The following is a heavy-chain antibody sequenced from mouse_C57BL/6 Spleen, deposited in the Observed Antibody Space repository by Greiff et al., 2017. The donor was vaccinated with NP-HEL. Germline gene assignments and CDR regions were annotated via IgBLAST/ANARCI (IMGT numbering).Heavy chain of an antibody. Sequence: DVKLVESGPGLVKPSQSLSLTCSVSGYSFTSGYYWNWIRQLPGNKLEWMGYIRYDGSNNYNPSLKNRISITRDTSKNQFFLKLNSVTTEDTATYYCARRGYDYDWIDYWGQGTTLTVSS. CDR1: GYSFTSGYY. CDR2: IRYDGSN. D-gene: IGHD2-4*01. J-gene: IGHJ2*01. CDR3: ARRGYDYDWIDY. V-gene: IGHV3-6*01.